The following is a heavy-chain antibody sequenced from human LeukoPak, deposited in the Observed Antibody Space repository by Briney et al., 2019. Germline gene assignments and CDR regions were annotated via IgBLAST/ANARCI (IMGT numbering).Heavy chain of an antibody. CDR1: GFTFSGSA. Sequence: PGGSLRLSCAASGFTFSGSAVHWVRQASGKGLEWVGRMRTKANNYATAHAASVKGRFTISRDDSKNTAYLQMNSLKTEDTAVYYCAKSPQSSSWPFDYWGQGSLVTVSS. J-gene: IGHJ4*02. D-gene: IGHD6-13*01. CDR2: MRTKANNYAT. V-gene: IGHV3-73*01. CDR3: AKSPQSSSWPFDY.